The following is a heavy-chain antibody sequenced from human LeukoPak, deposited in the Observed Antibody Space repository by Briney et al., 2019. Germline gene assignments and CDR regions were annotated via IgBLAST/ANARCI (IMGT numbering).Heavy chain of an antibody. CDR2: ISYDGSNK. V-gene: IGHV3-30*03. CDR3: AILGDYYGSGPFDY. Sequence: GGSLRLSCAASGFTFSSYGMHWVRQAPGKGLEWGGVISYDGSNKYYGDSVKGRFTISRDNSKNTLYLQMNSLRAEDTAVYSCAILGDYYGSGPFDYWGQGTLVTVSS. D-gene: IGHD3-10*01. CDR1: GFTFSSYG. J-gene: IGHJ4*02.